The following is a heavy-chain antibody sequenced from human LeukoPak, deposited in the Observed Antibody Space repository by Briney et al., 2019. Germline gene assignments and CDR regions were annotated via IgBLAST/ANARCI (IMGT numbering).Heavy chain of an antibody. CDR1: GFTFSSYE. J-gene: IGHJ4*02. D-gene: IGHD4-17*01. V-gene: IGHV3-48*03. Sequence: PGGSLRLSCAASGFTFSSYEMNWVRQAPGKGLEWVAYISSSGSTTDYADSVKGRFTIYRDNAKRSLFLQMNSLRAEDTAVYYCARDYGDYLFIFDYWGQGTQVTVSS. CDR2: ISSSGSTT. CDR3: ARDYGDYLFIFDY.